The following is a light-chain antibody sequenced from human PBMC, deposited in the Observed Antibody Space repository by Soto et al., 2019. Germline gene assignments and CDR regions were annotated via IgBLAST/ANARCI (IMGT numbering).Light chain of an antibody. CDR3: MQATHWPPYT. CDR2: KVS. Sequence: EVVMTQSPRNLPVTLGQPASISCWSSQGLVYSDGNTYLNWFQQRPGHSPRRLLYKVSFRDSGVPDRFRGSGSGTSFTLTISRVEAEDVGIYYCMQATHWPPYTFGQGTKLEIK. CDR1: QGLVYSDGNTY. V-gene: IGKV2-30*01. J-gene: IGKJ2*01.